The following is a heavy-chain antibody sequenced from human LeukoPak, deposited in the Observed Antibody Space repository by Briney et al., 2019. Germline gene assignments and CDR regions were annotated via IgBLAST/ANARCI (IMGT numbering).Heavy chain of an antibody. V-gene: IGHV3-48*01. Sequence: PGGSLRLSCAASGFTFSSYSMNWVRQAPGKGLGWVSYISSSSSTIYYADSVKGRFTISRDNAKNSLYLQMNSLRAEDTAVYYCARDQGDTSVDFDYWGQGTLVTVSS. D-gene: IGHD1-26*01. CDR1: GFTFSSYS. CDR3: ARDQGDTSVDFDY. CDR2: ISSSSSTI. J-gene: IGHJ4*02.